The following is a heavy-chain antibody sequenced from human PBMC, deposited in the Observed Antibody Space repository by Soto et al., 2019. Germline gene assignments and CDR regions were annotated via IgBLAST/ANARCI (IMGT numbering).Heavy chain of an antibody. CDR2: LSGSSTYK. CDR3: ARDGLKRDYYYDISTYENRPYYFDL. J-gene: IGHJ4*02. V-gene: IGHV3-11*06. CDR1: GFTFSDYY. Sequence: QVQLVESGGGLVKPGGSLRLSCAASGFTFSDYYMGWIRQAPGKGLEWISYLSGSSTYKNYGDSVKGRFTVSRDNAKNSLFLQMNSLRGDDTAVYYCARDGLKRDYYYDISTYENRPYYFDLWGQGTLVTVSS. D-gene: IGHD3-22*01.